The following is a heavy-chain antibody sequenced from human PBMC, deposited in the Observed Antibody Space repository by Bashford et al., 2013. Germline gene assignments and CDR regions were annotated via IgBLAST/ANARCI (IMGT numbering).Heavy chain of an antibody. V-gene: IGHV2-5*01. CDR2: IYWNDDK. J-gene: IGHJ4*02. CDR1: GFSLSNARMG. D-gene: IGHD2-2*01. CDR3: AHVEYQLLSIGFDY. Sequence: SGPTLVKPTETLTLTCTVSGFSLSNARMGVSWIRQPPGKALEWLALIYWNDDKRYSPSLKSRLTITKDTSKNQVVLTMTNMDPVDTATYYCAHVEYQLLSIGFDYWGQGTLVTVSS.